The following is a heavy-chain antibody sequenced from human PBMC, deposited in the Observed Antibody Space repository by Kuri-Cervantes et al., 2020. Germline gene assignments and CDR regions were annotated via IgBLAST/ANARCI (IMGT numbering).Heavy chain of an antibody. Sequence: SSVKVSCKASVGTFSSYAISWVRQAPGQGLEWMGGIIPIFGTANYAQKFQGRVTITADKSTSTAYMELSSLRSEDTAVYYCARGRVIFGVGRNWFDPWGQGTLVTVSS. CDR3: ARGRVIFGVGRNWFDP. CDR2: IIPIFGTA. D-gene: IGHD3-3*01. V-gene: IGHV1-69*06. J-gene: IGHJ5*02. CDR1: VGTFSSYA.